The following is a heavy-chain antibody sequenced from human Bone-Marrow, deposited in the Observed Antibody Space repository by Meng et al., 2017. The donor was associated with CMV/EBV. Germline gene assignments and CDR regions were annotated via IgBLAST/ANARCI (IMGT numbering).Heavy chain of an antibody. V-gene: IGHV5-51*01. J-gene: IGHJ4*02. CDR3: ARGGRDFLSGFPPDY. CDR1: GYSFTSYW. CDR2: IYPGDSDT. Sequence: GESLKISWEGSGYSFTSYWIGWVRQMPGKGLEWMGIIYPGDSDTRYSPSFQGQVTISADKSISTAYLQWSSLKASDTAMYYCARGGRDFLSGFPPDYWGQGTLVTVSS. D-gene: IGHD3-3*01.